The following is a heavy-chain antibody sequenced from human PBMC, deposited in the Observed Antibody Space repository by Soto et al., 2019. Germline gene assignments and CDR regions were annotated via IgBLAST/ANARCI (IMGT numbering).Heavy chain of an antibody. D-gene: IGHD1-1*01. CDR1: GASISGFY. V-gene: IGHV4-4*07. Sequence: SETLSLTCTVSGASISGFYWSWIRKSAGKGLEWIGRIYATGTTDYNPSLKSRVMMSVDTSKKQFSLKLRSVTAADTAVYYCVRDGTKTLRDWFDPWGQGISLTVSS. J-gene: IGHJ5*02. CDR3: VRDGTKTLRDWFDP. CDR2: IYATGTT.